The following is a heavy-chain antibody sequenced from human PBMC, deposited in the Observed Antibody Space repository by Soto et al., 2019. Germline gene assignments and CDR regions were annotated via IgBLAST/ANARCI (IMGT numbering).Heavy chain of an antibody. CDR3: ARRAGCSSTSCYYYYYYMDV. Sequence: PGESLKISCKGSGYSFTSYWIGWVRQMPGKGLEWMGIIYPGDSDTRYGPSFQGQVTISADKSISTAYLQWSSLKASDTAMYYCARRAGCSSTSCYYYYYYMDVWGKGTTVTVSS. CDR2: IYPGDSDT. CDR1: GYSFTSYW. V-gene: IGHV5-51*03. J-gene: IGHJ6*03. D-gene: IGHD2-2*01.